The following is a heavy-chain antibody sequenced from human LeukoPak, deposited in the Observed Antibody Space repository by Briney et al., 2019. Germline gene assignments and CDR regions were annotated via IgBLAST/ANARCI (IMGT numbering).Heavy chain of an antibody. CDR3: ARDGTYGSGRFDY. CDR1: GFTFSSYA. J-gene: IGHJ4*02. CDR2: IWYDGGNK. V-gene: IGHV3-33*08. D-gene: IGHD3-10*01. Sequence: PGGSLRLSCAASGFTFSSYAMHWVRQAPGKGLEWVAVIWYDGGNKYYADSVKGRFTISRDNSNNTLSLQMNSLRADDTAVYYCARDGTYGSGRFDYWGQGTLVTVSS.